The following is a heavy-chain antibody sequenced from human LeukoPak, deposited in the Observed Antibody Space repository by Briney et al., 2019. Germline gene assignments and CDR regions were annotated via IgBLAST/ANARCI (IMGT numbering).Heavy chain of an antibody. V-gene: IGHV3-23*01. D-gene: IGHD3-10*01. Sequence: GGSLRLSCAASEFTFSNYVMSWVRQAPGKGLEWVSDISGSGGNTNYADSVKGRVTISRDNSRNTLFLQMNSLRDEDTAVYYCAKRALGSFYYFDYWGQGALVTVSS. J-gene: IGHJ4*02. CDR3: AKRALGSFYYFDY. CDR2: ISGSGGNT. CDR1: EFTFSNYV.